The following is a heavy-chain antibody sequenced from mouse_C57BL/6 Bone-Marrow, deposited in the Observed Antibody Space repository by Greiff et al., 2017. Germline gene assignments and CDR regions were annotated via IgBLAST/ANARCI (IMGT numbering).Heavy chain of an antibody. CDR3: ARIYYGNYVGDY. CDR1: GYSITSGYY. CDR2: ISYDGSN. J-gene: IGHJ2*01. Sequence: DVKLVESGPGLVKPSQSLSLTCSVTGYSITSGYYWNWIRQFPGNKLEWMGYISYDGSNNYNPSLKNRISITRDTSKNQFFLKLNSVTTEDTATYYCARIYYGNYVGDYWGQGTTLTVSS. V-gene: IGHV3-6*01. D-gene: IGHD2-1*01.